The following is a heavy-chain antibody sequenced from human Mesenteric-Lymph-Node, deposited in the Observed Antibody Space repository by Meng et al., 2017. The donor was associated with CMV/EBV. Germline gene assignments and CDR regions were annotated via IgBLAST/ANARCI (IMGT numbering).Heavy chain of an antibody. CDR3: ARNLYDFWSGYHYYFDY. CDR1: GGSISSYY. CDR2: IYYSGST. V-gene: IGHV4-59*05. Sequence: GSLRLSCTVSGGSISSYYWSWIRQPPGKGLEWIGSIYYSGSTYYNPSLKSRVTISVDTSKNQFSLKLSSVTAADTAVYYCARNLYDFWSGYHYYFDYWGQGTLVTVSS. D-gene: IGHD3-3*01. J-gene: IGHJ4*02.